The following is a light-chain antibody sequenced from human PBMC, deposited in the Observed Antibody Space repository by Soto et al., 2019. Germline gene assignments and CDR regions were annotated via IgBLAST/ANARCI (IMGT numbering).Light chain of an antibody. CDR2: GAS. CDR1: QSVSKNY. CDR3: QQYNNWPT. J-gene: IGKJ1*01. Sequence: EVVLTQSPCTLSLSTGERATLSCGASQSVSKNYLAWYQQKPGQAPRLLIYGASNRATGIPDRFSGSGSGTDFTLTISRLEPEDFAVYYCQQYNNWPTFGQGTQGGYQ. V-gene: IGKV3-20*01.